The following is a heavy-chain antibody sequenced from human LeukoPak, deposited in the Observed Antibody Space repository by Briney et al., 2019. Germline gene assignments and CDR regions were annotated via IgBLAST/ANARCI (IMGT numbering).Heavy chain of an antibody. V-gene: IGHV1-8*01. Sequence: GASVKVSCKASGYTFTSYDINWVRQATGQGLEWMGWMDPNSGNTGYAQKFQGRVTMTRNTSISTAYIELSSLRSEDTAVYYCARSIYYDILTGYYNAFDIWGQGTMVTVSS. CDR2: MDPNSGNT. CDR3: ARSIYYDILTGYYNAFDI. D-gene: IGHD3-9*01. CDR1: GYTFTSYD. J-gene: IGHJ3*02.